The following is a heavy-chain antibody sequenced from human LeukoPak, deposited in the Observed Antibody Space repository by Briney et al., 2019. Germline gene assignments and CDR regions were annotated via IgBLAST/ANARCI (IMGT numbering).Heavy chain of an antibody. CDR2: MNPNSGNT. CDR3: ARGLGDLATNWFDP. CDR1: GYTFTSHD. D-gene: IGHD3-16*01. J-gene: IGHJ5*02. V-gene: IGHV1-8*03. Sequence: ASVKVSCKASGYTFTSHDINWVRQATGQGLEWMGWMNPNSGNTGYAQKFQGRVTITRDTSISTAYMELSSLRSEDTAVYYCARGLGDLATNWFDPWGQGTLVTDSS.